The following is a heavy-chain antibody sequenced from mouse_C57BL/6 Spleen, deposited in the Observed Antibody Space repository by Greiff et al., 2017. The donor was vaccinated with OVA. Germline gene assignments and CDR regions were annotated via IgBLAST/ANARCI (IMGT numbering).Heavy chain of an antibody. CDR3: ARRGIYYDYDVSWFAY. J-gene: IGHJ3*01. CDR2: INPNNGGT. V-gene: IGHV1-18*01. CDR1: GYTFTDYN. Sequence: EVKLMESGPELVKPGASVKIPCKASGYTFTDYNMDWVKQSHGKSLEWIGDINPNNGGTIYNQKFKGKATLTVDKSSSTAYMGLRSLTSEDTAVYYFARRGIYYDYDVSWFAYWGQGTLVTVSA. D-gene: IGHD2-4*01.